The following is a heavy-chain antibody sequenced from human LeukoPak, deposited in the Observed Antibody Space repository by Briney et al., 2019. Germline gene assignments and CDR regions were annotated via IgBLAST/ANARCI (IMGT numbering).Heavy chain of an antibody. D-gene: IGHD1-26*01. CDR3: ARIGISGSYWDFDQ. CDR2: IDPNSGGT. V-gene: IGHV1-2*02. CDR1: GYTFSAYY. J-gene: IGHJ4*02. Sequence: GASVKVSCKASGYTFSAYYLHWVRQAPGQGLEWMGWIDPNSGGTKYAQNFQGRVAMTRDTSISTAYMELSSLRSADTAVYYCARIGISGSYWDFDQWGQGTLVTVSP.